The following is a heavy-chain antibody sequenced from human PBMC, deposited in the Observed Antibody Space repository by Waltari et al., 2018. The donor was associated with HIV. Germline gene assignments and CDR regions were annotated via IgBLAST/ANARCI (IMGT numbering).Heavy chain of an antibody. J-gene: IGHJ6*02. CDR3: ARDLKDYDFWSPVDV. D-gene: IGHD3-3*01. Sequence: EVQLVESGGGLVQPGGSLRPSCADSGLPFSPYWMTWVRQAPGKGLEWLANIKQDGSEKYYADSVKGRFTVSRDNNKKSLYLQMSSLRAEDTAVYYCARDLKDYDFWSPVDVWGQGTTVTVSS. CDR2: IKQDGSEK. V-gene: IGHV3-7*01. CDR1: GLPFSPYW.